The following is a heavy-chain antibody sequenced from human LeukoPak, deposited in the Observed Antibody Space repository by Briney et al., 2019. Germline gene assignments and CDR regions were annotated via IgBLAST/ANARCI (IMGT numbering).Heavy chain of an antibody. Sequence: PSATLSLSCAVYGGSFSGYYWSWLRLPPGKGLEWIGVINHSGSTNYNPSLKGRVTISADKSNNQFSLQLSTVTAADTAVYYCARGDLGYSSGGSFYGDWFEPWGQGALVTVSS. D-gene: IGHD2-15*01. CDR1: GGSFSGYY. CDR3: ARGDLGYSSGGSFYGDWFEP. V-gene: IGHV4-34*01. CDR2: INHSGST. J-gene: IGHJ5*02.